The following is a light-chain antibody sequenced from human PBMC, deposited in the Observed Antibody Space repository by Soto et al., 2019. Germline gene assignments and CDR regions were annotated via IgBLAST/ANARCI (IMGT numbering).Light chain of an antibody. CDR1: QSVSSSY. V-gene: IGKV3-11*01. J-gene: IGKJ1*01. Sequence: EVMISLSPSTLSVKPGALATLSLMPSQSVSSSYLAWYQQKPGQAPRLLIYDASNRATGIPARLSGSGSGTDFTLTISSLEPEDFAVYYCQQRSNWPPSGTFGQ. CDR3: QQRSNWPPSGT. CDR2: DAS.